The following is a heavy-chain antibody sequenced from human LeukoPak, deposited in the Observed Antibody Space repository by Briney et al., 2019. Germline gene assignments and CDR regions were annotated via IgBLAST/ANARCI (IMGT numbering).Heavy chain of an antibody. CDR2: ISYDGSNK. D-gene: IGHD6-19*01. CDR3: AKDRSSGWYV. V-gene: IGHV3-30*18. Sequence: GGSLRLSCAASGFTFSSYGMHWVRQAPGKGLEWVAVISYDGSNKYYADSVKGRFTISRDNSKNTLYLQMNSLRAEDTAVYYCAKDRSSGWYVWGQGTLVTVSS. J-gene: IGHJ4*02. CDR1: GFTFSSYG.